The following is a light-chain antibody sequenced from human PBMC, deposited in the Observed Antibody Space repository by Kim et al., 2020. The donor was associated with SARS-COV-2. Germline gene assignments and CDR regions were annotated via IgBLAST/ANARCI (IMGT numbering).Light chain of an antibody. V-gene: IGKV3-15*01. Sequence: SVSAGERATLSCRASQSVSSNFAWYQQKPGQAPRLLIYGASTRATGIPARFSGSGSGTEFTLTISSLQSEDFAVYYCQQYNNWWTFGQGTKVDIK. CDR3: QQYNNWWT. CDR2: GAS. CDR1: QSVSSN. J-gene: IGKJ1*01.